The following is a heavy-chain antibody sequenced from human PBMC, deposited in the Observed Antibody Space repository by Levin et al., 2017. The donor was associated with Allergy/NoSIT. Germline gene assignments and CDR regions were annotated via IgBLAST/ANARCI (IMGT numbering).Heavy chain of an antibody. Sequence: GGSLRLSCAASGFTFSSYSMNWVRQAPGKGLEWVSYISESSTTIHHADSVKGRFTISRDNAKNSLYLQMNDLRLDDTAVYYCARGFRWFGEPYQRGAYWGQGTLVTVSS. CDR3: ARGFRWFGEPYQRGAY. V-gene: IGHV3-48*01. D-gene: IGHD3-10*01. CDR2: ISESSTTI. CDR1: GFTFSSYS. J-gene: IGHJ4*02.